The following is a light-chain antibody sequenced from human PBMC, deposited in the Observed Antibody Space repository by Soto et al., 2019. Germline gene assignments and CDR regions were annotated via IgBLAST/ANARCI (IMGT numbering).Light chain of an antibody. CDR2: KAS. V-gene: IGKV1-5*03. J-gene: IGKJ1*01. CDR3: QQYNSYSRT. Sequence: DIQMTQSPSTLSASVGDRVTITCRASQSISSWLAWYQQKPGKAPKLLIYKASSLESGVPSRFSGSGSGTEFTLTNSSLQPDDFATYDCQQYNSYSRTFGQGTKVEIK. CDR1: QSISSW.